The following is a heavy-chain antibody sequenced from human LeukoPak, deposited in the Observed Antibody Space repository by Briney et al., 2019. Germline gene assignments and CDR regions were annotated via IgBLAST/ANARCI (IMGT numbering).Heavy chain of an antibody. CDR2: INHSGST. J-gene: IGHJ4*02. D-gene: IGHD6-13*01. CDR3: ARGYPPDTWYSSSWLDY. V-gene: IGHV4-34*01. CDR1: GGSFSGYY. Sequence: SETLSLTCAVYGGSFSGYYWSWIRQPPGKGLEWIGEINHSGSTNYNPPLKSRVTISVDTSKNQFSLKLSSVTAADTAVYYCARGYPPDTWYSSSWLDYWGQGTLVTVSS.